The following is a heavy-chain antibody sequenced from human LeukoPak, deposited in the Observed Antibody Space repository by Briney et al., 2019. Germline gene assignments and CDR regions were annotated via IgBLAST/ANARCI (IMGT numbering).Heavy chain of an antibody. CDR2: IWYNGSNK. CDR3: AKSGYSSGWSNYFDY. J-gene: IGHJ4*02. V-gene: IGHV3-33*06. CDR1: GFTFSSYG. D-gene: IGHD6-19*01. Sequence: PGRSLRLSCAASGFTFSSYGMHWVRQAPGKGLEWVAVIWYNGSNKYYADSVKGRFTISRDNSKNTLYLQMNSLRAEDTAVYYCAKSGYSSGWSNYFDYWGQGTLVTVSS.